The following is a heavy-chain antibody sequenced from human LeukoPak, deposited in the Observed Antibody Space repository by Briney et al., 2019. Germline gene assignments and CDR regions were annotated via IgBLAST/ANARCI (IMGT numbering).Heavy chain of an antibody. CDR3: ARDFGRIAAAGNFDY. CDR1: GFTFSSYS. Sequence: GGSLRLSCAASGFTFSSYSMNWVRQAPGKGLEWVSYISSSSSTIYYADSVKGRFTISRDNAKNSLYLQMNSLRAEDTAVYYCARDFGRIAAAGNFDYWGQGTLVTVSS. CDR2: ISSSSSTI. D-gene: IGHD6-13*01. J-gene: IGHJ4*02. V-gene: IGHV3-48*01.